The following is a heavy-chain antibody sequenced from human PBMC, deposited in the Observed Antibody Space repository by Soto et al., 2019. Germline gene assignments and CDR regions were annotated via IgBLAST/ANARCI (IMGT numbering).Heavy chain of an antibody. CDR2: TYYRSKWYN. CDR1: GDTVSRHSAA. CDR3: ARGTDSSFDS. V-gene: IGHV6-1*01. D-gene: IGHD1-1*01. Sequence: QTPSLTCAISGDTVSRHSAAWNWIRQSPARGLEWLGRTYYRSKWYNDYVVSMKSRISINPDTSKNQFSLQLNSVTPEDTALYYCARGTDSSFDSWGQGSPVTVSS. J-gene: IGHJ4*02.